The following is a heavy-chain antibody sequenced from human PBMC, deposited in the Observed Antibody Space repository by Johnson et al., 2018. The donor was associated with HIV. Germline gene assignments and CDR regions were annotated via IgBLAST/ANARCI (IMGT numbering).Heavy chain of an antibody. CDR1: GFTFSSYL. V-gene: IGHV3-74*01. D-gene: IGHD6-13*01. CDR2: INSDGSST. CDR3: AREGEGYSSSWYDAFDI. J-gene: IGHJ3*02. Sequence: VQLVESGGGLVQPGGSLRLSCAASGFTFSSYLMHWVRQAPGKGLVWVSRINSDGSSTSYADSVKGRITISRDNAKNTLYLQMNSLRAEDTAVYYCAREGEGYSSSWYDAFDIWGQGTMVAVSS.